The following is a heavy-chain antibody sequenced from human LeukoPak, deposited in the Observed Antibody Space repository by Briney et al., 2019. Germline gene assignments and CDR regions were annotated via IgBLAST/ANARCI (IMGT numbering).Heavy chain of an antibody. CDR3: ASSSSWYKDYYGMDV. CDR1: GGSISSYY. J-gene: IGHJ6*02. D-gene: IGHD6-13*01. V-gene: IGHV4-59*01. CDR2: IYYSGST. Sequence: PSETLSLTCTVSGGSISSYYWSWIRQPPGKGLEWIGYIYYSGSTNYNPSLKSRVTISVDTSKNQFSLKLSSVTAADTAVYYCASSSSWYKDYYGMDVWGQGTTVTVSS.